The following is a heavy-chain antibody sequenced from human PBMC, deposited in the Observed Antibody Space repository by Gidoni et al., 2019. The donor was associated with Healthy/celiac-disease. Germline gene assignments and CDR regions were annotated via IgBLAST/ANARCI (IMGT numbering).Heavy chain of an antibody. Sequence: QVQLVESGGGVVQPGRSLRLSCAASGFTFSSYGMPGVRPAPGKGLGWVAVIWYDGSNKYYADAVKGRFTISRDNSKNTLYLQMNSLRAEDTAVYYCARDRLTGDNYYGMDVWGQGTTVTVSS. D-gene: IGHD3-9*01. V-gene: IGHV3-33*01. J-gene: IGHJ6*02. CDR3: ARDRLTGDNYYGMDV. CDR1: GFTFSSYG. CDR2: IWYDGSNK.